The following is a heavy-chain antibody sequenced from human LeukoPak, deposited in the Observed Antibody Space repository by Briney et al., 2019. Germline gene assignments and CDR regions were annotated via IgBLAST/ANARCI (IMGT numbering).Heavy chain of an antibody. J-gene: IGHJ4*02. Sequence: GGSLRLSCTTSGFTFSSFVMHWVRQAPGKGLEWVAVMSNDGSNKYYGDSVKGRFTISRDNFENTLYLQMNSLRAEDTAVYFCTTGAPGTSFDYWGQGTLVTVSS. CDR1: GFTFSSFV. V-gene: IGHV3-30-3*01. CDR3: TTGAPGTSFDY. D-gene: IGHD1-14*01. CDR2: MSNDGSNK.